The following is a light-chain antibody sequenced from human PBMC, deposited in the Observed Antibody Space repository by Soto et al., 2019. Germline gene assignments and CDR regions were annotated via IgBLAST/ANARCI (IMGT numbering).Light chain of an antibody. CDR3: TSYTSSGTLV. V-gene: IGLV2-14*01. J-gene: IGLJ3*02. CDR1: SSDVGGYNY. Sequence: QSVLTQPASVSGSPGQSITISCTGTSSDVGGYNYVSWYQQHPGKAPKLMIYEVNNRPSGVSNRFSGSKSGNTASLTISGLLAEDEADYYCTSYTSSGTLVFGGGTKLTVL. CDR2: EVN.